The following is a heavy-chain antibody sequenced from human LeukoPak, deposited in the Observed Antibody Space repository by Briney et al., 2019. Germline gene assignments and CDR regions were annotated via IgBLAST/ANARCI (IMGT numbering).Heavy chain of an antibody. CDR2: ISGSGAST. D-gene: IGHD6-13*01. CDR1: GFTFSSYA. CDR3: ARPPFSSSWYYFDY. J-gene: IGHJ4*02. Sequence: GGSLRLSCAASGFTFSSYAMSWVRQAPGKGLQWVPAISGSGASTYYADSVKGRFTISRDNSKSTLYLQMNSLRAEDTAVYYCARPPFSSSWYYFDYWGQGTLVTVSS. V-gene: IGHV3-23*01.